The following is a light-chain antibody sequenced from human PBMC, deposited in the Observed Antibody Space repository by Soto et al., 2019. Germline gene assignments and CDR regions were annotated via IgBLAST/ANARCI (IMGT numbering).Light chain of an antibody. CDR2: GAS. Sequence: EIVLTQSPGTLSLSPGERATVSCRASQSFTSGYLAWYQQRPGQAPRLLIYGASRRATGVPDRFSGSESETDFTLTISGLEPEDFATFYCQQYKDYTWTFGQGTKVEV. CDR1: QSFTSGY. V-gene: IGKV3-20*01. CDR3: QQYKDYTWT. J-gene: IGKJ1*01.